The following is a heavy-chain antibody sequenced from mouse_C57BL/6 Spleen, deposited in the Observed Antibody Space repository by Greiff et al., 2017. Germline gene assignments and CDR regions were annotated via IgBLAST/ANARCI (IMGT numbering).Heavy chain of an antibody. Sequence: EVKLMESGEGLVKPGGSLKLSCAASGFTFSSYAMSWVRQTPEKRLEWVAYISSGGDYIYYADTLKGRFTISRDNARNTLYLQMSSLKSEDTAMYYCTRAGDYGPVAMDYWGQGTSVTVSS. CDR3: TRAGDYGPVAMDY. CDR2: ISSGGDYI. J-gene: IGHJ4*01. V-gene: IGHV5-9-1*02. D-gene: IGHD2-4*01. CDR1: GFTFSSYA.